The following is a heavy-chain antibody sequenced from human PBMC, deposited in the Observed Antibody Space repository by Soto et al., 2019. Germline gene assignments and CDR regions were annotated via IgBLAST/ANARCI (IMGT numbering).Heavy chain of an antibody. J-gene: IGHJ4*02. CDR1: GFTFSSSG. D-gene: IGHD6-19*01. V-gene: IGHV3-30*18. CDR2: TSFDGSSG. CDR3: AKSPPAVAGYFDY. Sequence: QVQLVESGGGVVQPGRSLRLSCAASGFTFSSSGMHWVRQAPGKGLEWVAVTSFDGSSGYYADSVMGRFTISRDNSNNTLYLQMNSLRAEDTAVYYCAKSPPAVAGYFDYWGQGTLVTVSS.